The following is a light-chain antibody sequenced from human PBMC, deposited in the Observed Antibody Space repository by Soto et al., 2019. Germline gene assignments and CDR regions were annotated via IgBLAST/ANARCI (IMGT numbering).Light chain of an antibody. CDR1: QSIRNN. CDR2: DAS. Sequence: ESVLAQSPATLSLSPGERATLSGRASQSIRNNLAWYQQKPGQPPRLLIYDASYRATDIPARFSGSGSGTDFTLTINSLESEDFAIYHCQQRSNWPSFGQGTRLEIK. V-gene: IGKV3-11*01. CDR3: QQRSNWPS. J-gene: IGKJ5*01.